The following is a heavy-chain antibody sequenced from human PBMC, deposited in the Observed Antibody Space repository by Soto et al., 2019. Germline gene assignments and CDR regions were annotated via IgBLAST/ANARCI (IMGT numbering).Heavy chain of an antibody. Sequence: QLHLVQSGAVVKKPGASVTVSCSASGYPVTAYYMHWVRQAPGRGLEWMGGINPATGAAKYTQTFQGRVTLSREPSTSTVFMELGGPTAEDTAVFYCARGGGVGVAGSAAFDMWGQGTLVTVSS. J-gene: IGHJ3*02. V-gene: IGHV1-2*02. CDR3: ARGGGVGVAGSAAFDM. CDR2: INPATGAA. CDR1: GYPVTAYY. D-gene: IGHD3-3*01.